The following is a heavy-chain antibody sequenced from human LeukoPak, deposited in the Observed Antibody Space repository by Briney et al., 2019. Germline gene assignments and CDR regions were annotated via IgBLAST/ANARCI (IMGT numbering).Heavy chain of an antibody. CDR3: ARTGQDWSFDY. V-gene: IGHV4-4*07. D-gene: IGHD3-9*01. J-gene: IGHJ4*02. CDR2: IYPSGST. CDR1: GGSISTYY. Sequence: SETLSLTCTVSGGSISTYYWSWIRQPAGKGLEWIGRIYPSGSTNYNPSLKSRVTMSVDTSKNQFSLKLSSVTAADTAVYYCARTGQDWSFDYWGQGTLVTVSS.